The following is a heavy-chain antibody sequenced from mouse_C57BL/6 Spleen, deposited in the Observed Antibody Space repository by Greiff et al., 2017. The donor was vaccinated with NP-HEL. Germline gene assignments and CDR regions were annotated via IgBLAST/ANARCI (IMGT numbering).Heavy chain of an antibody. D-gene: IGHD2-4*01. CDR1: GYTFTDYE. CDR2: IDPETGGT. V-gene: IGHV1-15*01. CDR3: TRFHYYDYDEEGYYAMDY. Sequence: VKLQESGAELVRPGASVTLSCKASGYTFTDYEMHWVKQTPVHGLEWIGAIDPETGGTAYNQKFKGKAILTADKSSSTAYMELRSLTSEDSAVYYCTRFHYYDYDEEGYYAMDYWGQGTSVTVSS. J-gene: IGHJ4*01.